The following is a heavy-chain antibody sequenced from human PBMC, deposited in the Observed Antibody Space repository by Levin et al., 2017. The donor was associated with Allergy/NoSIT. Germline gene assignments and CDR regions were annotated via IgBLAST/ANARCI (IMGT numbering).Heavy chain of an antibody. J-gene: IGHJ5*02. CDR1: GGSISSSY. CDR2: IYYSGTT. D-gene: IGHD3-10*01. CDR3: ARGGNNWFDP. V-gene: IGHV4-59*01. Sequence: SETLSLTCTVSGGSISSSYWSWIRQPPGKGLEWIGYIYYSGTTNNNPSLKSRVTISVDTSKNQFSLRLSAVTAADTAVYYCARGGNNWFDPWGQGTLVTVSS.